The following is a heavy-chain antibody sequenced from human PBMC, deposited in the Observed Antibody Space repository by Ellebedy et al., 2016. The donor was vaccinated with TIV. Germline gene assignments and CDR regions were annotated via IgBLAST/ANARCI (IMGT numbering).Heavy chain of an antibody. V-gene: IGHV3-23*01. J-gene: IGHJ3*01. CDR2: ITESGGNT. CDR3: ARDPVGVGPAFDV. Sequence: PGGSLRLSCAASGLTFSSHAMSWVRQAPGKGLEWVSTITESGGNTYYADSVKGRFTISRDNSKDTLFLQTNSLRAEDTAIYFCARDPVGVGPAFDVWGQGTMVTVSS. D-gene: IGHD4-23*01. CDR1: GLTFSSHA.